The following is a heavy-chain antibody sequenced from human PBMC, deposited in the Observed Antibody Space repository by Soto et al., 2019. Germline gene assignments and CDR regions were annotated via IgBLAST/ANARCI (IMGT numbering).Heavy chain of an antibody. CDR1: GDSISSADYF. J-gene: IGHJ4*02. CDR2: IFHSGTT. V-gene: IGHV4-30-4*01. Sequence: PSETLSLTCSVSGDSISSADYFWTWIRQSPGKGLEWMGYIFHSGTTYYNPSLKGRLLISIENSKNQFSLRLTSVTAADSAVYFCAREPYLPKAPNDFWGPGTLVTVSS. CDR3: AREPYLPKAPNDF.